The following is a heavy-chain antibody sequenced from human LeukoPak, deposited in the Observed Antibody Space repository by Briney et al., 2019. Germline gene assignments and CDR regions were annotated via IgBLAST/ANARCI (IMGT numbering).Heavy chain of an antibody. CDR3: AKDTDYGDYGGWFDP. CDR2: ISWNSGSI. J-gene: IGHJ5*02. V-gene: IGHV3-9*01. CDR1: GFTFDDYA. D-gene: IGHD4-17*01. Sequence: GGSLRLSCAASGFTFDDYAMHWVRQAPGKGLEWVSGISWNSGSIGYADSVKGRFTISGDNAKNSLYLQMNSLRAEDTALYYCAKDTDYGDYGGWFDPWGQGTLVTVSS.